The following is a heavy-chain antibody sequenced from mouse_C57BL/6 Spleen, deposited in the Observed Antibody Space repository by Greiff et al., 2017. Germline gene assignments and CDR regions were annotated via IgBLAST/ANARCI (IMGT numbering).Heavy chain of an antibody. Sequence: QVQLQQSGAELVKPGASVKLSCKASGYTFTSYWMHWVKQRPGQGLEWIGMIHPNSGSTNYNEKFKSKATLTVDKSSSTAYMQLSSLTSEDAAVYYCARSGTTVVATDYAMDYWGQGTSVTVSS. CDR1: GYTFTSYW. J-gene: IGHJ4*01. V-gene: IGHV1-64*01. CDR2: IHPNSGST. CDR3: ARSGTTVVATDYAMDY. D-gene: IGHD1-1*01.